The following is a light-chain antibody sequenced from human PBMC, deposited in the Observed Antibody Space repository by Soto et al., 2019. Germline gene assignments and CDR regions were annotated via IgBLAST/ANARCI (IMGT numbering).Light chain of an antibody. CDR2: QHS. V-gene: IGLV3-1*01. J-gene: IGLJ3*02. Sequence: SYELAQPPSVSVSPGQTASITCSGDKLGNDYVFWYQQRPGQSPVLVIYQHSMRPSGISARFSGSTSGNTATLTISGTQTADEADYYCQAWDSSIAVFGGGTKVTVL. CDR1: KLGNDY. CDR3: QAWDSSIAV.